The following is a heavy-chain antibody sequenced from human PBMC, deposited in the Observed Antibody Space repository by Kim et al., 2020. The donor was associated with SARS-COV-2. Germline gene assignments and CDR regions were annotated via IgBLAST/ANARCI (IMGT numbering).Heavy chain of an antibody. CDR1: GFTFSSYA. J-gene: IGHJ6*02. CDR3: AKIQGGSREGHYYYYGMDV. D-gene: IGHD5-18*01. Sequence: GGSLRLSCAASGFTFSSYAMSWVRQAPGKGLEWVSVIYSGGSSTYYADSVKGRFTISRDNSKNTLYLQMNSLRAEDTAVYYCAKIQGGSREGHYYYYGMDVWGQGTTVTVSS. CDR2: IYSGGSST. V-gene: IGHV3-23*03.